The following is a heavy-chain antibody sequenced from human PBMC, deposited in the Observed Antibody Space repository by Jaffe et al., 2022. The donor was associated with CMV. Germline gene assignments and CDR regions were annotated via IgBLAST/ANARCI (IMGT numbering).Heavy chain of an antibody. CDR2: ISSSSSYI. CDR3: ARSGVVVPAAIFDSYYYYYYMDV. Sequence: EVQLVESGGGLVKPGGSLRLSCAASGFTFSSYSMNWVRQAPGKGLEWVSSISSSSSYIYYADSVKGRFTISRDNAKNSLYLQMNSLRAEDTAVYYCARSGVVVPAAIFDSYYYYYYMDVWGKGTTVTVSS. J-gene: IGHJ6*03. D-gene: IGHD2-2*01. V-gene: IGHV3-21*01. CDR1: GFTFSSYS.